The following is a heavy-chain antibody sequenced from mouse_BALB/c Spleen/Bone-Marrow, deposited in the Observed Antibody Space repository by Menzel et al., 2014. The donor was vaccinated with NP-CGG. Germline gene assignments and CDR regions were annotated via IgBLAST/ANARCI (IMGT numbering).Heavy chain of an antibody. Sequence: EVMLVESGGGLVQPGGSRKLSCAASGFTFSSFGMHWVRQAPERGVEWVAYISSGSSTIFYADTVKGRFTISRDNPKNTLFLQMTSLRSEDTAMYYCTRGGNWEDFDYWGQGTTLTVSS. V-gene: IGHV5-17*02. J-gene: IGHJ2*01. CDR2: ISSGSSTI. CDR3: TRGGNWEDFDY. D-gene: IGHD4-1*01. CDR1: GFTFSSFG.